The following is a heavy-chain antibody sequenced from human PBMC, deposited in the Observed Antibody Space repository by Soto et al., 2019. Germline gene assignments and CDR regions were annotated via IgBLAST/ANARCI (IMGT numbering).Heavy chain of an antibody. CDR3: ARPLWRSVYITGYFRL. CDR2: ISYDGSNK. CDR1: GFTFSSYA. J-gene: IGHJ2*01. D-gene: IGHD3-16*01. V-gene: IGHV3-30-3*01. Sequence: QVQLVESGGGVVQPGRSLRLSCAASGFTFSSYAMHWVRQAPGKGLEWVAVISYDGSNKYYADSVKGRFTISRDNSKNTLYLQMNSLRAEDTAVYYCARPLWRSVYITGYFRLWGRGTLVTVAA.